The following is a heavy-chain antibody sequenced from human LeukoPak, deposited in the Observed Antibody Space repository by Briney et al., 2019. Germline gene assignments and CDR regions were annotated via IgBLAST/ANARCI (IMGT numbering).Heavy chain of an antibody. CDR2: IKQDGSEK. V-gene: IGHV3-7*01. D-gene: IGHD5-24*01. Sequence: GGSLRLSCAASGFTFSSYWMSWVRQAPGKGLEWVANIKQDGSEKHYVDSVRGRFTISRDNAKNSLYLQMNSLRAEDTAVYYCARGLSYGYTYPYFDSWGQGTLVTVSS. CDR3: ARGLSYGYTYPYFDS. J-gene: IGHJ4*02. CDR1: GFTFSSYW.